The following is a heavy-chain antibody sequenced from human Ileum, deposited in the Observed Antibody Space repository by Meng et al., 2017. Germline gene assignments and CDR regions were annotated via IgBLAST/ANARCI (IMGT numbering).Heavy chain of an antibody. CDR1: GFTFSSYA. Sequence: GESLKISCAASGFTFSSYAMSWVRQAPGKGLEWVSAISGSGGSTYYADSVEGRFTISRDNSKNTLYLQMNSLRAEDTAVFYCAKDQSTRKPHRYYYGMDVWGQGTTVTVSS. V-gene: IGHV3-23*01. J-gene: IGHJ6*02. CDR2: ISGSGGST. CDR3: AKDQSTRKPHRYYYGMDV.